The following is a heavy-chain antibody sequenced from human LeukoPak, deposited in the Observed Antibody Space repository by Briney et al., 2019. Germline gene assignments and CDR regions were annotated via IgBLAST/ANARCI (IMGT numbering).Heavy chain of an antibody. CDR3: ARSLHYDILTGYRDPDYYYYMDV. J-gene: IGHJ6*03. Sequence: GGSLRLSCAASGFTFDDYGMSWVRQAPGKGLEWVSGINWNGGSTGYADSVKGRFTISRDNAKNSLYLQMNSLRAEDTALYYCARSLHYDILTGYRDPDYYYYMDVWGKGTTVTVSS. D-gene: IGHD3-9*01. CDR1: GFTFDDYG. V-gene: IGHV3-20*04. CDR2: INWNGGST.